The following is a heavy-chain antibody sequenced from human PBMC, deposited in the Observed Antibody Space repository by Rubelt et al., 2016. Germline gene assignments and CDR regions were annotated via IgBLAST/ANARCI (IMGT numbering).Heavy chain of an antibody. CDR2: FDPEDGAT. CDR3: ATGIVVVPAHVPSRDY. D-gene: IGHD2-2*01. Sequence: QVQLVQSGAEVKKPGASVKVSCKVSGYTLTALSMHWVRQAPGKGLEWMGGFDPEDGATIYAQKFQGRGTMTEDTSTATAYMELSSLRSEDTAVYYCATGIVVVPAHVPSRDYWGQGTLVTVSS. V-gene: IGHV1-24*01. CDR1: GYTLTALS. J-gene: IGHJ4*02.